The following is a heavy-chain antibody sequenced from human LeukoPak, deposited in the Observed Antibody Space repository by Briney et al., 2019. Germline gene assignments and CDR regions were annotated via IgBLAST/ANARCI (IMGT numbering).Heavy chain of an antibody. J-gene: IGHJ6*02. V-gene: IGHV3-23*01. CDR2: MSGSGGST. CDR1: GIMFSSYA. CDR3: TKVGATVTIYYYGMDV. Sequence: PGGSLRLSCAASGIMFSSYAMSWVRQAPGKGLEWVLAMSGSGGSTYYADFVKGRFTISRDNSKNTLYLQMNSLRAEDTAVYYCTKVGATVTIYYYGMDVWGQGTTVTVSS. D-gene: IGHD4-17*01.